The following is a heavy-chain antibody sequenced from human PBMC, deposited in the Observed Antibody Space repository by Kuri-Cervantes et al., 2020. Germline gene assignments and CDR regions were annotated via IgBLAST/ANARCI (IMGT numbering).Heavy chain of an antibody. J-gene: IGHJ4*02. V-gene: IGHV4-4*07. CDR3: ARDPYGSGDGYFDY. D-gene: IGHD3-10*01. CDR2: IYTSGST. CDR1: GGSISSYY. Sequence: SETLSLTCTVSGGSISSYYWSWIRQPAGKGLEWIGRIYTSGSTNYNPSLKSRVTMSVDTSKNQFSLKLSSVTAADTAVYYCARDPYGSGDGYFDYWGQGTLVTVSS.